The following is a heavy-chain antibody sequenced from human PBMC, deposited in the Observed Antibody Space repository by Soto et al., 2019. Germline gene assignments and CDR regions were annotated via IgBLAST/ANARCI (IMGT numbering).Heavy chain of an antibody. V-gene: IGHV3-23*01. Sequence: PGGSLRLSCQAPGFNFRMYEMHWVRKAPGKGLEWVSYISSSGLTTYYADSVKGRFTVSRDNSKNTLFLEMSSLRAEDTAVYFCAKDSKSVAVSAARVYGMDVWGQGTTVTVSS. CDR1: GFNFRMYE. CDR2: ISSSGLTT. J-gene: IGHJ6*02. CDR3: AKDSKSVAVSAARVYGMDV. D-gene: IGHD2-2*01.